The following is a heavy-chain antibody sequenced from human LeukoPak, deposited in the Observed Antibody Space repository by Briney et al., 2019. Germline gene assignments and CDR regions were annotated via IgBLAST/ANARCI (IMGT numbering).Heavy chain of an antibody. J-gene: IGHJ4*02. V-gene: IGHV3-23*01. CDR3: AKDTYYYGSGSYQLDY. Sequence: AGGSLRLSCAASGFTFSNYAMSWVRQAPGRGLEWVSIVSDDGRSTYYADSVKGRFTISRDDSKNTLYLQMNSLRAEDTAVYYCAKDTYYYGSGSYQLDYWGQGTLVTVSS. CDR1: GFTFSNYA. CDR2: VSDDGRST. D-gene: IGHD3-10*01.